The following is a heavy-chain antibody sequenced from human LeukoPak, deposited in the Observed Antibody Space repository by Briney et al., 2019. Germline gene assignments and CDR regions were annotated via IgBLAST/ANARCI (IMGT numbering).Heavy chain of an antibody. CDR2: IRSDNSDT. CDR3: VNGESFYGDYGFDY. V-gene: IGHV3-30*02. D-gene: IGHD4-17*01. J-gene: IGHJ4*02. Sequence: GGSLRLSCATSGFTFSGYSMNWVRQAPGKGLEWLASIRSDNSDTYYADSVKGRFTISRDNSKNTLYLQMNNLRVEDTAVFYCVNGESFYGDYGFDYWGQGTLVTVSS. CDR1: GFTFSGYS.